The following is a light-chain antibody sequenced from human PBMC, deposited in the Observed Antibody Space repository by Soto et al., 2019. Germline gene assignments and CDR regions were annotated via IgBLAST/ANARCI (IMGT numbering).Light chain of an antibody. J-gene: IGKJ1*01. Sequence: EIVLTQVPGTLSLSPGERVTLSCRASQSITSSRLAWYQHKPGLAPRLLIYGASSRAIGASDRFSGSASGTDFTLTISRLEPEDFAIYYCHQYGSSPGTFGQGT. CDR1: QSITSSR. CDR2: GAS. V-gene: IGKV3-20*01. CDR3: HQYGSSPGT.